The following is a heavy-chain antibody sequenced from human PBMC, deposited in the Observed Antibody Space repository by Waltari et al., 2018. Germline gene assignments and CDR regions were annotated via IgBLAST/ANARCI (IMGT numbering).Heavy chain of an antibody. J-gene: IGHJ4*02. Sequence: QAQLQESSPGLVKPSATLCPSCTVSGDSITHSYWNWIRQPAERGLEWIGRIQTSGSTNYNPSLKRRVTMSIDTSKNQFSLKLTSVTAADTAVYYCARGGYSSGWPTFDYWGQGTLVTVFS. CDR1: GDSITHSY. CDR2: IQTSGST. D-gene: IGHD6-19*01. V-gene: IGHV4-4*07. CDR3: ARGGYSSGWPTFDY.